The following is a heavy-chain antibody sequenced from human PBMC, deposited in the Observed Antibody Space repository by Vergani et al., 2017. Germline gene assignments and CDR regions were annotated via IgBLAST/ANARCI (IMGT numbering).Heavy chain of an antibody. CDR1: GGSISSSSYY. CDR3: ARSRPYCTSGSCPAI. V-gene: IGHV4-39*07. Sequence: QLQLQESGPGLVKPPETLSLTCTVSGGSISSSSYYWGWIRQPPGKGLEWIGSIYHSGSTYYNPSLKSRVTISVDTSKNQFSLKLSSVTAADTAVYYCARSRPYCTSGSCPAIWGQGTLVTVSS. D-gene: IGHD2-15*01. CDR2: IYHSGST. J-gene: IGHJ4*02.